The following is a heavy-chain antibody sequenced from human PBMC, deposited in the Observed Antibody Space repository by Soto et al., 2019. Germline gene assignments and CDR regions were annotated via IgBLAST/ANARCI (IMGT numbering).Heavy chain of an antibody. V-gene: IGHV4-31*03. Sequence: QVQLQESGPGLVQPSQTLSLTCTVSGGSISSGGYYWSWIRQHPGTGLERIGHISYSGSTYYNTSLKSRVTRAVDTSRIPFSLIVNSVTAGDTAVYYCARGVLHWGQGTLVTVSS. CDR1: GGSISSGGYY. J-gene: IGHJ4*01. CDR3: ARGVLH. CDR2: ISYSGST.